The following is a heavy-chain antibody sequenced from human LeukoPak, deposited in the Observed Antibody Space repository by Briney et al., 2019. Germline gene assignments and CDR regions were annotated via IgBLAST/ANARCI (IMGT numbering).Heavy chain of an antibody. CDR3: ARGPYYDILTGSVDY. J-gene: IGHJ4*02. CDR1: GFTFSSYS. D-gene: IGHD3-9*01. V-gene: IGHV3-21*01. Sequence: KSGGSLRLSCAASGFTFSSYSMNWVRQAPGKGLEWVSSISSSSSYTYYADSVKGRFTISRDNAKNSLYLQMNSLRAEDTAVYYCARGPYYDILTGSVDYWGQGTLVTVSS. CDR2: ISSSSSYT.